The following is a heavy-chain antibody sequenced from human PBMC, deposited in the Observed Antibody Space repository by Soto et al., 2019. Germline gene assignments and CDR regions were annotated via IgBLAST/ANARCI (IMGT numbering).Heavy chain of an antibody. V-gene: IGHV4-4*07. J-gene: IGHJ5*02. CDR1: GGSISSYY. Sequence: KSSETLSLTCTVSGGSISSYYWSWIRQPAGKGLEWIGRIYTSGSTNYNPSLKSRVTMSVDTSKNQFSLKLSSVTAADTAVYYCARDRRYSYGFSDWFDPWGQGTLVTVS. CDR3: ARDRRYSYGFSDWFDP. D-gene: IGHD5-18*01. CDR2: IYTSGST.